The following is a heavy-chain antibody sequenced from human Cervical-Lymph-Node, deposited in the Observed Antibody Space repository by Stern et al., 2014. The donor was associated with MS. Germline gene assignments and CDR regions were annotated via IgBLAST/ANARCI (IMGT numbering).Heavy chain of an antibody. Sequence: VQLVESGAEVKKPGSSVKVSCRTSGGTFSNSAFSWIRQAPGPGLEWMGAIIPILGTATYAQRFQGRVTISAHESTNTAYMELSSLRSEDTAVYYCATSAGFYSAMDVWGPGTTVAVSS. CDR2: IIPILGTA. J-gene: IGHJ6*02. V-gene: IGHV1-69*01. CDR3: ATSAGFYSAMDV. D-gene: IGHD2-21*01. CDR1: GGTFSNSA.